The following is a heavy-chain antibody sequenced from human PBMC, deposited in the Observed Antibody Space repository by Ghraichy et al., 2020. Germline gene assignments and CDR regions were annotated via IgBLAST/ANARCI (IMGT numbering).Heavy chain of an antibody. CDR2: ISWNSGSI. J-gene: IGHJ6*02. Sequence: GGSLRLSCAASGFTFDDYAMHWVRQAPGKGLEWVSGISWNSGSIGYADSVKGRFTISRDNAKNSLYLQMNSLRAEDTALYYCAKDIGYCSSTSCPTLGYYYGMDVWGQGTTVTVSS. CDR1: GFTFDDYA. V-gene: IGHV3-9*01. D-gene: IGHD2-2*03. CDR3: AKDIGYCSSTSCPTLGYYYGMDV.